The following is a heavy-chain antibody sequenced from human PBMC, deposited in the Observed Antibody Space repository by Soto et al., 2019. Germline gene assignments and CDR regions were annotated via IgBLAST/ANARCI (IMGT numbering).Heavy chain of an antibody. V-gene: IGHV3-11*05. CDR2: ISSSSTYT. Sequence: QVQLVASGGGLVKPGGSLRLSCVASGFTFSDYSMRWIRQAPGKGLEWVSYISSSSTYTNYADSVKGRFTISRDNAKNSLSLQMNSLRAEDTAVYFCASVGYVSGSQEYWGQGTLVTVSS. J-gene: IGHJ4*02. CDR3: ASVGYVSGSQEY. D-gene: IGHD3-10*01. CDR1: GFTFSDYS.